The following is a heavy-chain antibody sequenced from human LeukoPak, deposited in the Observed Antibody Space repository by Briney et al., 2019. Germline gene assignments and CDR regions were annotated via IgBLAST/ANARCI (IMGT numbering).Heavy chain of an antibody. D-gene: IGHD3-10*01. J-gene: IGHJ6*03. CDR2: INTNTGNP. V-gene: IGHV7-4-1*02. CDR3: ARRSMVQHMDV. Sequence: GASVKVSCKASGYTFTSHAINWVRQAPGQGLEWMGWINTNTGNPTYAQGFTGRFVFSLDTSVSTAYLQISSLKAADTAVYYCARRSMVQHMDVWGKGTTVTVSS. CDR1: GYTFTSHA.